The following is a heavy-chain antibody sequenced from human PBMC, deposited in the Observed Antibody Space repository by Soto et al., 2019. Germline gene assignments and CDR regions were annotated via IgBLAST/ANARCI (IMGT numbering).Heavy chain of an antibody. V-gene: IGHV1-69*13. CDR2: IIPIFGTA. J-gene: IGHJ6*02. Sequence: GASVKVSCKAPGGTFSSYAISWVRQAPGQGLEWMGGIIPIFGTANYAQKFQGRVTITADESTSTAYMELSSLRSEDTAVYYCARNEYSSSSPDYYYYYGMDVWGQGTTVTVSS. CDR1: GGTFSSYA. CDR3: ARNEYSSSSPDYYYYYGMDV. D-gene: IGHD6-6*01.